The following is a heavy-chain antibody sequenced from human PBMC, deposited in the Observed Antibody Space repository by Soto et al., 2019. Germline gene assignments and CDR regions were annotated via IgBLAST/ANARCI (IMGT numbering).Heavy chain of an antibody. D-gene: IGHD5-18*01. Sequence: QVHLVESGGGLVKPGGALRLSCAASGFTFSDYYMSWIRQAPGKGLEWVSYISSSGNTRYYADSVKGRFTISRDNAKNSLYLQMNSLRAADTAVDSGASWIQKIDYWGQGTLVTVSS. CDR3: ASWIQKIDY. J-gene: IGHJ4*02. CDR2: ISSSGNTR. CDR1: GFTFSDYY. V-gene: IGHV3-11*01.